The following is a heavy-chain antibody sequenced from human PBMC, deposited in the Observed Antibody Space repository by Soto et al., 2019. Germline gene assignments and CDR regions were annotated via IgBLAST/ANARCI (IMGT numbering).Heavy chain of an antibody. V-gene: IGHV1-18*01. CDR2: ISAANGDT. CDR3: ARDRSYYYETSGYPFDY. D-gene: IGHD3-22*01. CDR1: GYSFDRYG. J-gene: IGHJ4*02. Sequence: QIQLVQSGGEMKKSGASVKVSCKASGYSFDRYGISWVRQAPGQRPEWMGWISAANGDTSLSQNVQGRITLTTDTATNPAYMDLRSLSSDDTAVYYCARDRSYYYETSGYPFDYWGQGTQVTVSS.